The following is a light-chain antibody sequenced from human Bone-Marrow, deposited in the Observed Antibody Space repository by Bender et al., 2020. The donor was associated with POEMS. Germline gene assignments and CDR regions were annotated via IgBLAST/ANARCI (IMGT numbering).Light chain of an antibody. J-gene: IGLJ3*02. CDR1: SSDVGSYHR. V-gene: IGLV2-18*02. CDR2: EVT. Sequence: QSALAQPPSVSGSLGQSVIISCTGTSSDVGSYHRVSWFQQSPGTGPKLIIYEVTKRPSGVPDRFSGSKSGSTASLTISGLQAEDEADYYCSSYTGSSTQVFGGGTKVTVL. CDR3: SSYTGSSTQV.